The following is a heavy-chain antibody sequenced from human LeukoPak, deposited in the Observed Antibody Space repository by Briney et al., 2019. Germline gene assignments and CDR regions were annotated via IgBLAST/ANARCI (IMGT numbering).Heavy chain of an antibody. J-gene: IGHJ4*02. CDR2: IIPSSGST. D-gene: IGHD4-11*01. CDR1: GYAFTSYH. V-gene: IGHV1-46*01. Sequence: ASVKVSCKASGYAFTSYHIHWMRQAAGQWLGWMGIIIPSSGSTTYAQKFQGRVTMTRDTSTSTVYMELSSLTSDDTAVYFCARSDYNDYRGLGFWGQGTLVTVSS. CDR3: ARSDYNDYRGLGF.